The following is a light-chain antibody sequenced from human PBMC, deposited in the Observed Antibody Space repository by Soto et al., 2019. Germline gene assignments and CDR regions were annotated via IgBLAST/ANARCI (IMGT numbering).Light chain of an antibody. CDR2: HSS. J-gene: IGKJ1*01. Sequence: EIVLTQSPATLSVSPGERATLSCRASQSISSILAWYQQQPGQAPRLLIYHSSTRAAGIPARFSGIGSGTEFTLTISSLQSEDFAVYSCKTYYHLPPGTFGQGTKVQIK. CDR3: KTYYHLPPGT. CDR1: QSISSI. V-gene: IGKV3-15*01.